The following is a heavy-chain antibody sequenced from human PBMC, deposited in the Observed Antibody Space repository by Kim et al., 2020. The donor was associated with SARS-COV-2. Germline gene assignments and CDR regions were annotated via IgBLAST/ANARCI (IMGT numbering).Heavy chain of an antibody. J-gene: IGHJ6*03. CDR3: AGTSKLLGHYYYYYMDV. CDR1: GGTFSSYA. D-gene: IGHD2-2*01. V-gene: IGHV1-69*04. CDR2: IIPILGIA. Sequence: SVKVSCKASGGTFSSYAISWVRQAPGQGLEWMGRIIPILGIANYAQKFQGRVTITADKSTSTAYMELSSLRSEDTAVYYCAGTSKLLGHYYYYYMDVWGKGTTVTVSS.